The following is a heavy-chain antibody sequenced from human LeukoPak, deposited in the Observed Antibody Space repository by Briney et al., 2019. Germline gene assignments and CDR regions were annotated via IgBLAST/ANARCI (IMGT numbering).Heavy chain of an antibody. J-gene: IGHJ4*02. CDR3: ARVASVVVVAADGFDFDY. V-gene: IGHV1-2*02. D-gene: IGHD2-15*01. CDR1: GYSFTGYY. CDR2: INPNSGGT. Sequence: ASVKVSCKASGYSFTGYYMHWVRQAPGQGLEWMGWINPNSGGTNYAQKFQGRVTMTRDTSICTAYMELSRLRSDDTAVYYCARVASVVVVAADGFDFDYWGQGTLVTVSS.